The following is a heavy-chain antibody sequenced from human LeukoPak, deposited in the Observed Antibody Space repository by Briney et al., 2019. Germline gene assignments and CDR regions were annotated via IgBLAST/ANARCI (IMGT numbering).Heavy chain of an antibody. D-gene: IGHD4-23*01. V-gene: IGHV3-7*05. CDR1: GFTFSSFW. CDR3: AANGGPFDF. Sequence: AGTLRLSCGASGFTFSSFWMSWVRQAPGKGPEWVANINLDGGEKNYVDSVKGRFTISRDNAKNSLYLQMNGLRAEDTAVYYCAANGGPFDFWGQGTLVTVSA. CDR2: INLDGGEK. J-gene: IGHJ4*02.